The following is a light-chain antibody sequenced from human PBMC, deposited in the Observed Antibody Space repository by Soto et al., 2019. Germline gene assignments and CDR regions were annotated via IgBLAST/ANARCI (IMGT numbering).Light chain of an antibody. CDR1: QSFSGTY. V-gene: IGKV3-20*01. CDR2: AAS. J-gene: IGKJ5*01. Sequence: EIVLTQSPGTLSLSPGERATLSCRASQSFSGTYLAWYQQKPGQAPRLLIYAASTRATGIPDRFSGSGSWTEFTPTISRLQAEDFAVYYCHQYGSSPRITFGQGTQLEIK. CDR3: HQYGSSPRIT.